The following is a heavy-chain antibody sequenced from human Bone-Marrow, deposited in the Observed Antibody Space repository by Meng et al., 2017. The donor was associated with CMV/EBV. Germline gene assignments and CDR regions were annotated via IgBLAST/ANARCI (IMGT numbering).Heavy chain of an antibody. J-gene: IGHJ4*02. CDR3: AKDQGSGWSNFDY. CDR1: GGSVSTGSYY. V-gene: IGHV4-39*02. Sequence: SETLSLTCSVSGGSVSTGSYYWGWIRQSPGKGPEWIGSLHYGGSTFYNPSLKGRVTISVGTSNRHLSLMLNSVTAADTAVYYCAKDQGSGWSNFDYWGQGTLVTVS. CDR2: LHYGGST. D-gene: IGHD6-19*01.